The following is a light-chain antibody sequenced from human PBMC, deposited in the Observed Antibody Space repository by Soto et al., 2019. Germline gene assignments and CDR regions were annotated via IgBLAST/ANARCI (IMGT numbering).Light chain of an antibody. J-gene: IGKJ5*01. V-gene: IGKV3-11*01. CDR2: DAS. CDR3: QQRSNWPRT. Sequence: EIVLTQSPATLSLSPGERATLSCRASRSVSTFLAWYQQKPGQAPRLLIYDASNRATGIPARFSGSGSGTDFTLTISSLEPEDFAAYYCQQRSNWPRTFGQGTRLEIK. CDR1: RSVSTF.